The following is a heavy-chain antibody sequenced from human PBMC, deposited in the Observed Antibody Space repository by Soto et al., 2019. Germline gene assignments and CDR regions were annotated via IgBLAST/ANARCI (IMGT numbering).Heavy chain of an antibody. CDR1: GFTFSSYA. V-gene: IGHV3-23*01. Sequence: EVQLLESGGGLVQPGGSLRLSCAASGFTFSSYAMSWVRQAPGKGLEWVSAISGCGSSTYYADSVKGRFTISRDNSKNTRYLQMNSLRAEDTAVYYCASGSYGGYKEGLDYWGQGTLVTVSS. D-gene: IGHD5-12*01. J-gene: IGHJ4*02. CDR3: ASGSYGGYKEGLDY. CDR2: ISGCGSST.